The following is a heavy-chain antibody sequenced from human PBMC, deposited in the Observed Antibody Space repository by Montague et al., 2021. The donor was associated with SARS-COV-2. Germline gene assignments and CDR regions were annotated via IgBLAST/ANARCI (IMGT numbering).Heavy chain of an antibody. CDR1: GESFSAYF. V-gene: IGHV4-34*01. Sequence: SETLSLTCTVYGESFSAYFWTWIRQPPGKGLEWIGEIYHRGLTKYNPSLNSRVTLSVDTSRNQFFLELNSVAAADTAVYYCVRSEGRRVAYYSRGWSKHPFDFWGQGTLVTVSS. D-gene: IGHD6-19*01. J-gene: IGHJ4*02. CDR2: IYHRGLT. CDR3: VRSEGRRVAYYSRGWSKHPFDF.